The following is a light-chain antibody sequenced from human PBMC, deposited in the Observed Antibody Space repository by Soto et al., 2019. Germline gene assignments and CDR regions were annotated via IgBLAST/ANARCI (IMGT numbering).Light chain of an antibody. CDR1: QDIKNY. CDR2: DAS. Sequence: IQMTQSPSSLSASVGDRVTITCQASQDIKNYLIWYQQKPGKAPKLLIYDASTLGTGVSSRFSGSGSGTHFTLTISILQPEDIATYYCQQFDSVPCTFGQGTKLEIK. J-gene: IGKJ2*02. V-gene: IGKV1-33*01. CDR3: QQFDSVPCT.